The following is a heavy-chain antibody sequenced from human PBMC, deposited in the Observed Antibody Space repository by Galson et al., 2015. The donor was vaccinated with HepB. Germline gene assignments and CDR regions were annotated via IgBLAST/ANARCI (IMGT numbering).Heavy chain of an antibody. CDR2: ITTAGERT. CDR1: GFTFRSYA. D-gene: IGHD6-13*01. V-gene: IGHV3-23*01. J-gene: IGHJ4*02. Sequence: SLRLSCAAYGFTFRSYAMSWVRQAPGKGLEWVACITTAGERTHYADSVKGRFAISRDNSENTLSLQINSLRAEDTAVYYCVKHRHSSRWFDLKGPDDWGQGTLVTVPS. CDR3: VKHRHSSRWFDLKGPDD.